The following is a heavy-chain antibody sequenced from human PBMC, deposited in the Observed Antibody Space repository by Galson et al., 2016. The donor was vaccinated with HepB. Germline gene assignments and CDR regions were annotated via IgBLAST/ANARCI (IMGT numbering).Heavy chain of an antibody. D-gene: IGHD2-2*01. Sequence: SLRLSCAAAGFTFNNYAMHWVRQAPGKGLEWVSGIGGSGGGTYYADSVKGRFTISRDNSKNTLYLQLNSLRAEDTAIYYCTKDQLIVIVPAAGNWFDPWGLGTLVTVSS. J-gene: IGHJ5*02. V-gene: IGHV3-23*01. CDR3: TKDQLIVIVPAAGNWFDP. CDR1: GFTFNNYA. CDR2: IGGSGGGT.